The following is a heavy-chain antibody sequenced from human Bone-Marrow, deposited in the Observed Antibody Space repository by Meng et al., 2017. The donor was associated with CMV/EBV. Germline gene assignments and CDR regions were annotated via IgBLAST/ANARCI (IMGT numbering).Heavy chain of an antibody. D-gene: IGHD2-8*02. CDR2: IRYDGSNK. CDR1: GFTFSSYG. Sequence: GGSLRLSCAASGFTFSSYGMHWVRQAPGKGLEWVAFIRYDGSNKYYADSVKGRFTISRDNSKNTLYLQMNSLKTDDTGVYFCITDLPYGGVYPFDYWGQGTLVTVSS. J-gene: IGHJ4*02. V-gene: IGHV3-30*02. CDR3: ITDLPYGGVYPFDY.